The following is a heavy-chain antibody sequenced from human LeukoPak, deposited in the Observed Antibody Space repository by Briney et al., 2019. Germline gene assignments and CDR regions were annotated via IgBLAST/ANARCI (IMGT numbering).Heavy chain of an antibody. D-gene: IGHD3-16*01. CDR1: GFTFSSYA. V-gene: IGHV3-23*01. Sequence: PGGSLRLSCAASGFTFSSYAMSWVRQAPGKGLEWVSAISGSGGSTYYADSVKGRFTISRDNSKNTLHLQMNSLRAEDMAVYYCAKDSEEFSDYIWGSDYWGQGTLVTVSS. J-gene: IGHJ4*02. CDR2: ISGSGGST. CDR3: AKDSEEFSDYIWGSDY.